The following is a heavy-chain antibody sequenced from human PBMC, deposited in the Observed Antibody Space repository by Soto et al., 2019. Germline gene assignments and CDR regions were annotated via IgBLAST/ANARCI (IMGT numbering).Heavy chain of an antibody. CDR2: ISSSSSYI. CDR1: GFTFSSYS. J-gene: IGHJ4*02. D-gene: IGHD6-13*01. Sequence: PGGSLRLSCAASGFTFSSYSMNWVRQAPGKGLEWVSSISSSSSYIYYADSVKGRFTISRDNAKNSLYLQMNSLRAEDTAVYYCASWSDSSWFPFDYWGQGTLVTVSS. V-gene: IGHV3-21*01. CDR3: ASWSDSSWFPFDY.